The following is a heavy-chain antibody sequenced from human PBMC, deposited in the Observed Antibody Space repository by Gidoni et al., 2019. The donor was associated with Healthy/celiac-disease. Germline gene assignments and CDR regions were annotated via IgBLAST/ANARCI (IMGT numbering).Heavy chain of an antibody. V-gene: IGHV3-33*01. CDR1: GFTFSSYG. CDR3: ARSDTYYYMDV. D-gene: IGHD3-22*01. CDR2: IWYDGSNK. Sequence: QVQLVESGGGVVQPGRSLRLSCAASGFTFSSYGMHWVRQAPGKGLEWVAVIWYDGSNKYYADSVKGRFTISRDNSKNTLYLQMNSLRAEDTAVYYCARSDTYYYMDVWGKGTTVTVSS. J-gene: IGHJ6*03.